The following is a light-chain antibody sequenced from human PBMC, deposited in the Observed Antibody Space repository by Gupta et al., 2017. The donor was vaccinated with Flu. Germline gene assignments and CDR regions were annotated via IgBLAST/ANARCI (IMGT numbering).Light chain of an antibody. J-gene: IGKJ3*01. Sequence: TLSLSPGERATLSCGARQSVRQRFLGWYKQKPGRAPRLLINDTSNRDAGIPDRFSGKGSGKNFTLTISRREPEDFAVYYCQQDGNSPLFSFGHGTMLDIK. V-gene: IGKV3D-20*01. CDR2: DTS. CDR1: QSVRQRF. CDR3: QQDGNSPLFS.